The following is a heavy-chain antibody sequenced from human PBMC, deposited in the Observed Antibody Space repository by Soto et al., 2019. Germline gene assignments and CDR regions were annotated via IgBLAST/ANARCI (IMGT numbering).Heavy chain of an antibody. CDR3: ARIKFVEFFFINVEVYDMDV. CDR1: GGSSRSGGYY. CDR2: IYYSGST. Sequence: SDTWSVAGGSSRSGGYYRSLKSQHPGKGLEWIGYIYYSGSTYYNPSLKSRVTISVDTSKNQFSLKLSSVTAADTAVYYCARIKFVEFFFINVEVYDMDVWGQGTPVPVSS. V-gene: IGHV4-31*02. D-gene: IGHD3-3*01. J-gene: IGHJ6*02.